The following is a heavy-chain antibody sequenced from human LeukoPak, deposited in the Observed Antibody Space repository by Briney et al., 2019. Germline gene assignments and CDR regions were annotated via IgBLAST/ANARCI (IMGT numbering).Heavy chain of an antibody. CDR1: GFTVSSNY. CDR2: IYSGGST. Sequence: SGGSLRLSCAASGFTVSSNYMSWVRQAPGKGLEWVSLIYSGGSTYYADSVKGRFTISRDNSKNSLYLQMNSLRAEDTAVYYCARRPPTAGDFDYWGQGTLVTVSS. J-gene: IGHJ4*02. V-gene: IGHV3-53*01. CDR3: ARRPPTAGDFDY. D-gene: IGHD3-10*01.